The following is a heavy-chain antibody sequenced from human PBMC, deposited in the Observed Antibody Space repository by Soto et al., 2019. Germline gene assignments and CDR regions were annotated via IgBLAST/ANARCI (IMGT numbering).Heavy chain of an antibody. D-gene: IGHD2-8*02. V-gene: IGHV3-48*01. CDR2: ISGSCDTQ. Sequence: GWSLRLSCASSGFTFSSFSLNWVRQAPGKGLEWVSCISGSCDTQYYAASGKGRFTISRDNAKHSLYLHLNHLRAEDTAVYYCAKECSSDVCLECRGQGTMVTVSS. CDR3: AKECSSDVCLEC. CDR1: GFTFSSFS. J-gene: IGHJ1*01.